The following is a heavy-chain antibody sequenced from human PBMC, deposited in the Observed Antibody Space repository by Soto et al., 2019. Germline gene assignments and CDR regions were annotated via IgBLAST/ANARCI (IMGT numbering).Heavy chain of an antibody. D-gene: IGHD3-3*01. CDR3: ARIPSERAAFGVVRVYYYGMDV. CDR2: INPSGGST. Sequence: ASVKVSCTASGYTFTSYYMHWVRQAPGQGLEWMGIINPSGGSTSYAQKFQGRVTMTRDTSTSTVYMELSSLRSEDTAVYYCARIPSERAAFGVVRVYYYGMDVWGQGTTVTVSS. CDR1: GYTFTSYY. V-gene: IGHV1-46*01. J-gene: IGHJ6*02.